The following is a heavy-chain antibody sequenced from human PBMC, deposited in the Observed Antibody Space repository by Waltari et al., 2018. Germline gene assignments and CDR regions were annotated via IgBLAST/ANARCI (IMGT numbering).Heavy chain of an antibody. CDR3: ASHPSYDSSGYPRDY. CDR1: GGSISSSSYY. V-gene: IGHV4-39*07. D-gene: IGHD3-22*01. Sequence: QLQLQESGPGLVKPSETLSLTCTVSGGSISSSSYYWGWIRQPPGKGLAWIGSIYYSGGTYYNPSLKSRVTISVDTSKNQFSLKLSSVTAADTAVYYCASHPSYDSSGYPRDYWGQGTLVTVSS. J-gene: IGHJ4*02. CDR2: IYYSGGT.